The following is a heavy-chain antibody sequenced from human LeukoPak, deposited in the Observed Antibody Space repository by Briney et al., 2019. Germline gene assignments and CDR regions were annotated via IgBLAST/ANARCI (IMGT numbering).Heavy chain of an antibody. D-gene: IGHD6-6*01. CDR1: EFTFSSYW. Sequence: GGSLRLSCAASEFTFSSYWMSWVRQAPGKGLEWVANINEDGSVKDYVDSVKGRYTISRDDARNSLYLQMNSLRAEDTAVYYCARGGAVRPDYWGQGTLVTVSS. V-gene: IGHV3-7*01. CDR2: INEDGSVK. CDR3: ARGGAVRPDY. J-gene: IGHJ4*02.